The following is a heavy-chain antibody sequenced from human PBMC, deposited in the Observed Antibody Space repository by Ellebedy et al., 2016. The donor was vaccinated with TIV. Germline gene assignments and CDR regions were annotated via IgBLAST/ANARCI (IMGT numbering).Heavy chain of an antibody. CDR3: ARDLPSSSWYHDAFDI. CDR1: GFTFSSYG. D-gene: IGHD6-13*01. V-gene: IGHV3-33*08. CDR2: IWYDGSNK. Sequence: GESLKISCAASGFTFSSYGMHWVRQAPGKGLEWVAVIWYDGSNKYYADSVKGRFTISRDRSKNTLFLQMNSLRAEDTAVYYCARDLPSSSWYHDAFDIWGQGTMVTVSS. J-gene: IGHJ3*02.